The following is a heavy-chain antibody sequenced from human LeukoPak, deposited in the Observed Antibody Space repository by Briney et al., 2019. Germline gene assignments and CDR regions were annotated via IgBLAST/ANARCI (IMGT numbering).Heavy chain of an antibody. Sequence: GGSLRLSCAASGFTFSSYGIHWVRQAPGKGLEWVAVISYDGSNKYYADSVKGRFTISRDNSKNTLYLQMNSLRAEDTAVYYCALLEQDAFDIWGQGTMVTVSS. CDR3: ALLEQDAFDI. V-gene: IGHV3-30*03. D-gene: IGHD1-1*01. CDR1: GFTFSSYG. J-gene: IGHJ3*02. CDR2: ISYDGSNK.